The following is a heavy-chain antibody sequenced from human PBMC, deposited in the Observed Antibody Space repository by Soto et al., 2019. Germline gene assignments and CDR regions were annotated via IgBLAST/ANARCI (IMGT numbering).Heavy chain of an antibody. CDR2: IRSKANSYAT. V-gene: IGHV3-73*01. CDR3: TRRRSSSITIFGVAPGSD. CDR1: GFTFSGSA. D-gene: IGHD3-3*01. J-gene: IGHJ4*02. Sequence: EVQLVESGGGLVQPGGSLKLSCAASGFTFSGSAMHWVRQASGKGLEWVGRIRSKANSYATAYAASVKGRFTISRDDSKTTAYLQMNSLKTEDTAVYYCTRRRSSSITIFGVAPGSDWGQGTLVTVSS.